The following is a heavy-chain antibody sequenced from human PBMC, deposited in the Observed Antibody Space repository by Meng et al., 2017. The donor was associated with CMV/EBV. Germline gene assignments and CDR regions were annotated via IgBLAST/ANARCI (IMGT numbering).Heavy chain of an antibody. D-gene: IGHD6-6*01. CDR1: GGTFSSYA. CDR3: ARGNSSYRRSFYYGMDV. Sequence: SVKVSCKASGGTFSSYAISWVRQAPGQGLEWMGGIIPIFGTANYAQKFQGRVTITTDESTSTAYMELSSLRSEDTAVYYCARGNSSYRRSFYYGMDVWGQGTTVNVSS. V-gene: IGHV1-69*05. J-gene: IGHJ6*02. CDR2: IIPIFGTA.